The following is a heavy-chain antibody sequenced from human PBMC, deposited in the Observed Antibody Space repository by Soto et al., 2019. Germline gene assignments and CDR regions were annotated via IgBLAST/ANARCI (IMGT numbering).Heavy chain of an antibody. CDR1: GFTFSSYA. V-gene: IGHV3-23*01. CDR2: ISGSGGST. J-gene: IGHJ6*02. D-gene: IGHD6-13*01. Sequence: GGSLRLSCAASGFTFSSYAMSWVRQAPGKGLEWVSAISGSGGSTYYADSVKGRFTISRDNSKNTLYLQMNSLRAEDTAVYYCAKPFARSSWYSYYYYGMDVWGQGTTVTV. CDR3: AKPFARSSWYSYYYYGMDV.